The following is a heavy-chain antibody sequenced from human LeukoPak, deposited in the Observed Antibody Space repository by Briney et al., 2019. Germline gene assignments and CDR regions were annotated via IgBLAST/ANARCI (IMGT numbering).Heavy chain of an antibody. D-gene: IGHD4-11*01. J-gene: IGHJ6*03. CDR3: ARTRTTLYYYYYMDV. CDR1: GGSISSYY. Sequence: SETLSLTCTVSGGSISSYYWSWIRQPPGKGLEGIGYIYYSGSTNYNPSLKSRVTISVDTSKNQFSLKLSSVTAADTAVYYCARTRTTLYYYYYMDVWGKGTTVTVSS. CDR2: IYYSGST. V-gene: IGHV4-59*01.